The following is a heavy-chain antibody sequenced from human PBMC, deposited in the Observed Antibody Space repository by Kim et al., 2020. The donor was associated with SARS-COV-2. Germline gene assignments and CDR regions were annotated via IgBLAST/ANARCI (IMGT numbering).Heavy chain of an antibody. Sequence: GRFTISRDNSKNTLYLQMNSLRAEDTAVYYCARESAYYYDSSGYFRSFDIWGQGTMVTVSS. V-gene: IGHV3-66*01. CDR3: ARESAYYYDSSGYFRSFDI. J-gene: IGHJ3*02. D-gene: IGHD3-22*01.